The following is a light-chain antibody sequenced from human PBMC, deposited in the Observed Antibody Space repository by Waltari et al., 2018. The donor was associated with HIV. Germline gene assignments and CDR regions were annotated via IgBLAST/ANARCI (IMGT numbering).Light chain of an antibody. Sequence: EILLTQSPGTLSLSPGQRATLSCRASQSVSSSYLAWYQQKPGQAPRLLIYGASSRATGIPDRCSGSGAGTDFTLTISRLEPEDFAVYYWQQYGDSRTFGQGTKLEIK. CDR2: GAS. CDR1: QSVSSSY. J-gene: IGKJ2*02. V-gene: IGKV3-20*01. CDR3: QQYGDSRT.